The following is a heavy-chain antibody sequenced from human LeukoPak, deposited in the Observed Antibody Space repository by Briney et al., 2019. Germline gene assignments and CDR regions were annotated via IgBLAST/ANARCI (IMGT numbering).Heavy chain of an antibody. D-gene: IGHD3-9*01. J-gene: IGHJ4*02. CDR3: ARDPEQYDILTGYYDY. CDR1: GYTFTSYG. CDR2: ISAYNGNT. V-gene: IGHV1-18*01. Sequence: ASVKVSSKASGYTFTSYGISWVRQAPGQGLEWMGWISAYNGNTNYAQKLQGRVTMPTDTSTSTAYMELRSLRSDDTAVYYCARDPEQYDILTGYYDYWGQGTLVTVSS.